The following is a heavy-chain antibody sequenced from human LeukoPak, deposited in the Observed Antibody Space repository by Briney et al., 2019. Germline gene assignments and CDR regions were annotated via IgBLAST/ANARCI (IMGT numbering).Heavy chain of an antibody. D-gene: IGHD1-7*01. CDR3: ARAPQGFWNYGGYFDY. Sequence: SETLSLTCTVSGGSISSYYWSWIRRTPGKGLEWIRYIYYSGSTNYNPSLKSRVTISVDTSKNQFSLKLSSVTAADTAVYYCARAPQGFWNYGGYFDYWGQGTLVTVSS. V-gene: IGHV4-59*01. J-gene: IGHJ4*02. CDR1: GGSISSYY. CDR2: IYYSGST.